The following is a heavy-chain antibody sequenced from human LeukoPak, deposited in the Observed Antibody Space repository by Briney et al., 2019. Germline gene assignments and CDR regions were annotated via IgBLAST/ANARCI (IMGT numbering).Heavy chain of an antibody. Sequence: ASVKVSCKASGYTFTSYYMHWVRQAPGQGLEWMGIINPSGGSTSYAQKFQGRVTMTRGTSTSTVYMELSSLRSEDTAVYYCARDIVVVPAAMYSLYYYYYYMDVWGKGTTVTVSS. CDR2: INPSGGST. CDR1: GYTFTSYY. CDR3: ARDIVVVPAAMYSLYYYYYYMDV. J-gene: IGHJ6*03. D-gene: IGHD2-2*01. V-gene: IGHV1-46*01.